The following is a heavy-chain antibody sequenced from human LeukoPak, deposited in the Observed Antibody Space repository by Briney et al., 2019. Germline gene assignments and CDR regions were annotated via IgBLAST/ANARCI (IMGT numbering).Heavy chain of an antibody. J-gene: IGHJ4*02. CDR2: MSYNGNNK. Sequence: PGGSLRLSCEASAFTFRSYGMHWVRQAPGKELEWVAVMSYNGNNKYYADSVKGRFIISRDNSKDTLYLQMNTLRAEDTAVYYCARGRYYDSGSYYNVIHYFDYWGQGTLVTVSS. D-gene: IGHD3-10*01. CDR1: AFTFRSYG. V-gene: IGHV3-30*03. CDR3: ARGRYYDSGSYYNVIHYFDY.